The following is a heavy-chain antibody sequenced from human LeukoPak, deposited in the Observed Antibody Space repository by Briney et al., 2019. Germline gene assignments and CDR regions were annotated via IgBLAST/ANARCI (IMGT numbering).Heavy chain of an antibody. CDR3: AREYDSSGFDY. Sequence: GGSLRLSCAASGFTFSSYEMNWVRQAPGKGLEWVSVIYSGGSTYYADSVKGRFTISRDNSKNTLYLQMNSLRAEDTAVYYCAREYDSSGFDYWGQGTLVTVSS. J-gene: IGHJ4*02. CDR1: GFTFSSYE. CDR2: IYSGGST. D-gene: IGHD3-22*01. V-gene: IGHV3-66*01.